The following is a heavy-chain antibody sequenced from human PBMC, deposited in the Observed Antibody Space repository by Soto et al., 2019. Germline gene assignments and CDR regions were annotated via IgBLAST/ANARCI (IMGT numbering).Heavy chain of an antibody. J-gene: IGHJ6*03. CDR2: ISGSGGST. Sequence: GGSLRLSCAASGFTFSSYAMSWVRQAPGKGLEWVSAISGSGGSTYYADSVKGRFTISRDNSKNTLYLQMNSLRAEDTAVYYCAKDLGVVITYSMDVWGKGTMVTVSS. CDR3: AKDLGVVITYSMDV. V-gene: IGHV3-23*01. CDR1: GFTFSSYA. D-gene: IGHD3-22*01.